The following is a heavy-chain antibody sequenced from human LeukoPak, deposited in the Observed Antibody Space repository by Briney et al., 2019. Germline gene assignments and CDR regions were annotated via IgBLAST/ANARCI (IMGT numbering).Heavy chain of an antibody. J-gene: IGHJ4*02. V-gene: IGHV4-38-2*02. Sequence: SETLSLTCTVSGYSITSAYYWGWIRQPPGKGLGGIGSFFLKGSTYYNPSLKSRVTISVDTSKNQFSLTLSSVTAADTAVYYCARVARCTSCFDVDYWGQGTLVTVSS. CDR1: GYSITSAYY. CDR3: ARVARCTSCFDVDY. CDR2: FFLKGST. D-gene: IGHD2-2*01.